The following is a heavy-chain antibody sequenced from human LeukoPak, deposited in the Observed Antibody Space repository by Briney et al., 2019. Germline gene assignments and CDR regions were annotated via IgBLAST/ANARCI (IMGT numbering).Heavy chain of an antibody. CDR1: GFTFSSYG. CDR3: AKLLSGYDRFDY. D-gene: IGHD5-12*01. CDR2: IRYDGSNK. Sequence: PGGSLRLPCAASGFTFSSYGMHWVRQAAGKGLEWVAFIRYDGSNKYYADSVKGRFTISRDNSKNTLYLQMNSLRAEDTAVYYCAKLLSGYDRFDYWGQGTLVTVSS. J-gene: IGHJ4*02. V-gene: IGHV3-30*02.